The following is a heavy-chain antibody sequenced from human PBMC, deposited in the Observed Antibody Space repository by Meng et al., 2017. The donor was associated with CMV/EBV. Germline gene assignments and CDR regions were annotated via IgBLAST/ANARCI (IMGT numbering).Heavy chain of an antibody. Sequence: GESLKISCAASGLTSGFTFSRDWMSWVRQTPRKGLEWVAAINQDGRIKYYVDSVKGRFTISRDNTETSLYLQMNSLRVDDTAIYYCVRDLDPVPGANFDFWGQGRLVTVSS. CDR1: GFTFSRDW. V-gene: IGHV3-7*01. CDR3: VRDLDPVPGANFDF. CDR2: INQDGRIK. J-gene: IGHJ4*02. D-gene: IGHD1-26*01.